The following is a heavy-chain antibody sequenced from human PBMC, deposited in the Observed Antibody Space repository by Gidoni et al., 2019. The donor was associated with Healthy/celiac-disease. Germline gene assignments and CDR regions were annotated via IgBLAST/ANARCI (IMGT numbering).Heavy chain of an antibody. CDR1: GFSLSTSGVG. CDR2: IYWDDDK. V-gene: IGHV2-5*02. CDR3: AHTTMVRGVISDWFDP. D-gene: IGHD3-10*01. Sequence: QITLKESGPTLVKPTQTLTLTCTFSGFSLSTSGVGVGWIRQPPGKALEWLALIYWDDDKRYSPSLKSRLTITKDTSKNQVVLTMTNMDPVDTATYYCAHTTMVRGVISDWFDPWGQGTLVTVSS. J-gene: IGHJ5*02.